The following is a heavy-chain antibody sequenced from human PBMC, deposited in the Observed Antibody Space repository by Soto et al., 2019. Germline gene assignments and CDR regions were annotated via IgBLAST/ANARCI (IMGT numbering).Heavy chain of an antibody. CDR2: IYYTGYT. CDR3: ARSAIAVNGLFDH. Sequence: SETLSLTCTVSGGFISTSGYYWGWVRQPPGKGLEWIGTIYYTGYTYYNPSLKSRVAMSVDTSKDLFSLNLTSVIAADTAIYYCARSAIAVNGLFDHWGLGTLVTVSS. CDR1: GGFISTSGYY. J-gene: IGHJ4*02. V-gene: IGHV4-39*02. D-gene: IGHD6-19*01.